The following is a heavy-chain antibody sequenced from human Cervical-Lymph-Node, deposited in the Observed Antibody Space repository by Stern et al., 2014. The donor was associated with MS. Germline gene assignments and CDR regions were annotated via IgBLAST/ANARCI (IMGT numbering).Heavy chain of an antibody. CDR3: ARQRDTLYYYGMDV. J-gene: IGHJ6*02. CDR1: GGSISSSSYY. V-gene: IGHV4-39*01. D-gene: IGHD5-24*01. Sequence: QLVESGPGLVKPSETLSLTCTVSGGSISSSSYYWGWIRQPPGKGLEWIGSIYYSGSTYYNPSLKSRVTISVDTSKNQFSLKLSSVTAADTAVYYCARQRDTLYYYGMDVWGQGTTVTVSS. CDR2: IYYSGST.